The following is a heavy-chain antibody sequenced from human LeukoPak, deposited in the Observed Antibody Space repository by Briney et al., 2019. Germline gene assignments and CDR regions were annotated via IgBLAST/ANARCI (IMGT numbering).Heavy chain of an antibody. D-gene: IGHD3-9*01. Sequence: GGSVRLSCAASGFSFSNHYMRWIRQAPGKGLEWVDNINEDGSNKWHLGSVKGRFTVSRDNARNALYLQMNSLRVEDTAVYYCTRVIVTVPGYFDYFDFWGQGALVTVSS. CDR1: GFSFSNHY. CDR2: INEDGSNK. J-gene: IGHJ4*02. CDR3: TRVIVTVPGYFDYFDF. V-gene: IGHV3-7*01.